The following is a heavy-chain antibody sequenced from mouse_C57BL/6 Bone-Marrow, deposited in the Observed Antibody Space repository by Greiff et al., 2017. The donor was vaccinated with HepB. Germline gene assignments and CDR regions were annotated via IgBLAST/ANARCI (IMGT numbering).Heavy chain of an antibody. Sequence: QVQLKESGPELVKPGASVKISCKASGYAFSSSWMNWVKQRPGKGLEWIGRIYPGDGDTNYNGKFKGKATLTADKSSSTAYMQLSSLTSEDSAVYFCARETTVPKHGAMDYWGQGTSVTVSS. CDR3: ARETTVPKHGAMDY. V-gene: IGHV1-82*01. CDR1: GYAFSSSW. J-gene: IGHJ4*01. D-gene: IGHD1-1*01. CDR2: IYPGDGDT.